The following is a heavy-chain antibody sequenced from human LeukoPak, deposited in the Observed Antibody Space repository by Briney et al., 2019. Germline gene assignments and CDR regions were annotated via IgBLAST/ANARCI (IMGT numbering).Heavy chain of an antibody. V-gene: IGHV4-59*12. J-gene: IGHJ3*01. Sequence: SETLSLTCSVSGGSISSYYWSWIRQPPGKGLEWIGYIYYSGSTNYNPSLKSRVTISVDRFKNQFSLRLISATAADTAVYFCARTLGGAFDVWGQGTMATVSS. CDR1: GGSISSYY. CDR2: IYYSGST. CDR3: ARTLGGAFDV.